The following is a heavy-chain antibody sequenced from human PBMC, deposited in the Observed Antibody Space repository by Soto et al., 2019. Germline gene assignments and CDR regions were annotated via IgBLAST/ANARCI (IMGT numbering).Heavy chain of an antibody. J-gene: IGHJ4*02. CDR3: ATDQENYYQSSGYYYAY. Sequence: QVQLVQSGAEVKKPGASVKVSCKGSGYTFTGYYMHWVRQAPGQGLEWMGYINPNSGGTNYAQKLQGRVTMTRDTSISTVYMELSRLRSNATAVYWCATDQENYYQSSGYYYAYWGQGTLVTVSS. D-gene: IGHD3-22*01. V-gene: IGHV1-2*02. CDR2: INPNSGGT. CDR1: GYTFTGYY.